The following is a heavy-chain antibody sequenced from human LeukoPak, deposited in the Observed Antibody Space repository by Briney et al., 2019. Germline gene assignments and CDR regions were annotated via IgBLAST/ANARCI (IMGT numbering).Heavy chain of an antibody. D-gene: IGHD1-7*01. CDR3: ARGVAYSWNYVGWFDP. CDR2: IYHSGST. V-gene: IGHV4-30-2*01. J-gene: IGHJ5*02. Sequence: SETLSLTCAVSGGSISSGGYSWSWIRQPPGKGLEWIGYIYHSGSTYYSPSLKSRVTISVDRSKNQFSLKLSSVTAADTAVYYCARGVAYSWNYVGWFDPWGQGTLVTVSS. CDR1: GGSISSGGYS.